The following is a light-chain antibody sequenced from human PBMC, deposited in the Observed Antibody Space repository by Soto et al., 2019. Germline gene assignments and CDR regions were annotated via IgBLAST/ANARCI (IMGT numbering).Light chain of an antibody. CDR1: QSVSRY. V-gene: IGKV3-11*01. CDR3: QQRSNWPVT. J-gene: IGKJ5*01. CDR2: DAS. Sequence: PGEIATLSCRASQSVSRYLAWYQQKPGQAPRLLIYDASNRATGIPARFSGSGSGTDFTLTISSLEPEDFAVYYCQQRSNWPVTFGQGTRLEI.